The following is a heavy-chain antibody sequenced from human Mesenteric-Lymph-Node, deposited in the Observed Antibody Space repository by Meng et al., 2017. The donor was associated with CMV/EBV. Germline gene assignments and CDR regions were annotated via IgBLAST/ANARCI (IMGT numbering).Heavy chain of an antibody. CDR1: GFTLSSYN. D-gene: IGHD3-3*01. Sequence: GGSLRLSCAASGFTLSSYNMNWVRQAPGKGLEWVSSISISSSYIYYTDSVKGRFTISRDNAKNSLYLQMNSLRAEDTAVYYCARDLAPYFDFWSGHYKTGFDYWGQGTLVTVSS. CDR2: ISISSSYI. CDR3: ARDLAPYFDFWSGHYKTGFDY. V-gene: IGHV3-21*01. J-gene: IGHJ4*02.